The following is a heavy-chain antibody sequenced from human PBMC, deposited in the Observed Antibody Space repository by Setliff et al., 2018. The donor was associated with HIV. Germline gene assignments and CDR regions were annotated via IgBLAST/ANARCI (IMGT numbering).Heavy chain of an antibody. J-gene: IGHJ6*02. CDR1: GGSFRTSV. D-gene: IGHD3-10*01. V-gene: IGHV1-69*10. Sequence: WASVKVSCKTSGGSFRTSVISWVRQAPGQGLEWVGGILPFLGMGDFAQKFQGRVTITADESTSIAYMELSSLRSDDTAIYYCGAGQHSYSYLGYYYSGVDVWGQGTTVTVSS. CDR2: ILPFLGMG. CDR3: GAGQHSYSYLGYYYSGVDV.